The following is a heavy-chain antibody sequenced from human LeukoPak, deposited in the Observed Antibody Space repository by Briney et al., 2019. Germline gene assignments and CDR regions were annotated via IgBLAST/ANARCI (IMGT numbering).Heavy chain of an antibody. V-gene: IGHV4-4*02. CDR2: IYDSGST. D-gene: IGHD3-22*01. CDR3: ARDEGSAYPFDY. Sequence: PSGTLTLTCAVSGGSISSSNWWRCVRQPPGKGLEGIGEIYDSGSTNYNPSLKRRVTISVDKSKNQFSLKLSSVTAADTAAYFCARDEGSAYPFDYWGQGTLVTVSA. J-gene: IGHJ4*02. CDR1: GGSISSSNW.